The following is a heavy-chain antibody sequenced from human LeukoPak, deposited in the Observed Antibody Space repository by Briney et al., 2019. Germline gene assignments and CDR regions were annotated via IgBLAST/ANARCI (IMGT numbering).Heavy chain of an antibody. V-gene: IGHV3-23*01. CDR3: AKDARGEDSYYYYMDV. J-gene: IGHJ6*03. CDR1: GFTFSGYD. CDR2: VSSGGDST. D-gene: IGHD3-10*01. Sequence: GGSLRLSCAASGFTFSGYDMSWVRQAPGKGLEWVSAVSSGGDSTYYADSVKGRFTISRDNSKNTLYLQMNSLRAEDTAVYYCAKDARGEDSYYYYMDVWGKGTTVTVSS.